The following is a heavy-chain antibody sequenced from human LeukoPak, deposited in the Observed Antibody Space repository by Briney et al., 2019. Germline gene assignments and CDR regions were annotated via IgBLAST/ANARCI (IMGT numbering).Heavy chain of an antibody. CDR1: GITLSSSW. V-gene: IGHV3-74*01. J-gene: IGHJ4*02. CDR3: AKGPRQQLVTRFDN. CDR2: ITSDGTDI. D-gene: IGHD6-13*01. Sequence: PGGSLRLSCEASGITLSSSWMHWVRQSPAKGLVWVARITSDGTDIKYADSVKGRFTVSRDNSKNTLYLQMSSLRADDTAVYYCAKGPRQQLVTRFDNWGQGTLVTVSS.